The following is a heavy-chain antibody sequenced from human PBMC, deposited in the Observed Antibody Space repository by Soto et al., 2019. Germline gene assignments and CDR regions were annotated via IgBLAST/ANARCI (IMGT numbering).Heavy chain of an antibody. V-gene: IGHV3-11*01. CDR2: ISSSGNSI. D-gene: IGHD6-13*01. Sequence: PGGSLRLSCAASGFTFSDYYMTWIRQAPGTGLGWVSYISSSGNSIYYADSVRGRLTVSRDNAKNSLFLQMNSLRAEDTAVYYCARRAAAGRSFDYWGLGTLVTVSS. CDR1: GFTFSDYY. CDR3: ARRAAAGRSFDY. J-gene: IGHJ4*02.